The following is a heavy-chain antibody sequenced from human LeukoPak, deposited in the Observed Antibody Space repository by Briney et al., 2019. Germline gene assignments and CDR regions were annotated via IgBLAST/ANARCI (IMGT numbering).Heavy chain of an antibody. Sequence: PGGSLRLSCAASGFNFSDSGMTWVRQAPGTGLEWVANVNKEGTEKHFLDSVEGRFTISRDNAKKSLYLQMSSLRPEDTAVYFCVRGDWYFESWGQGTLVTVSS. D-gene: IGHD2-21*02. CDR1: GFNFSDSG. V-gene: IGHV3-7*04. CDR3: VRGDWYFES. J-gene: IGHJ4*02. CDR2: VNKEGTEK.